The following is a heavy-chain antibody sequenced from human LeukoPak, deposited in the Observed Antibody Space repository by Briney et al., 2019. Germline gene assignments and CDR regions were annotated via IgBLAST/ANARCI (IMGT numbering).Heavy chain of an antibody. Sequence: ASVKVSCKASGATFSSYAISWVRQAPGQGLEWMGGIIPIFGTANYAQKFQGRVTITTDESTSTAYMELSSLRSEDTAVYYCARGPYSSSSGAFYYFDHWGQGTLVTVSS. CDR1: GATFSSYA. D-gene: IGHD6-6*01. V-gene: IGHV1-69*05. CDR3: ARGPYSSSSGAFYYFDH. CDR2: IIPIFGTA. J-gene: IGHJ4*02.